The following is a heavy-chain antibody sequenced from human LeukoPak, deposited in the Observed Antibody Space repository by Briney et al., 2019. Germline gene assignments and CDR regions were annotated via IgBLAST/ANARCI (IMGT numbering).Heavy chain of an antibody. CDR3: ARARSTSNPNNWFDR. CDR1: GYTFTSYY. CDR2: INPGDGTS. Sequence: ASVKVSCKASGYTFTSYYIHWVRQAPGQGLEWMGMINPGDGTSSYAQKFQGRVTMTRDMSTNTVYMELSTLRSEDMALYYCARARSTSNPNNWFDRWVQGTLVSGCS. V-gene: IGHV1-46*01. D-gene: IGHD2-2*01. J-gene: IGHJ5*02.